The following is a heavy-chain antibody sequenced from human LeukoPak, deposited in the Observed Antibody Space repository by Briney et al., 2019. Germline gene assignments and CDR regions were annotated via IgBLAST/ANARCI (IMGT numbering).Heavy chain of an antibody. D-gene: IGHD6-13*01. J-gene: IGHJ6*03. Sequence: APVKVSCKASGYTFTGYYMHWVRQAPGQGLEWMGGIIPIFGTANYAQKFQGRVTITADKSTSTAYMELSSLRSEDTAVYYCARGEVAAGPNYYYYYMDVWGKGTTVTVSS. CDR2: IIPIFGTA. CDR3: ARGEVAAGPNYYYYYMDV. CDR1: GYTFTGYY. V-gene: IGHV1-69*06.